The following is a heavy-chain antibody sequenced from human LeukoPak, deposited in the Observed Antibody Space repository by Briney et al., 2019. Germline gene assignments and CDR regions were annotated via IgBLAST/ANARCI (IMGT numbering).Heavy chain of an antibody. CDR3: ARAGQDNWFDP. CDR2: INPSGGST. V-gene: IGHV1-46*01. J-gene: IGHJ5*02. Sequence: GASVKVSCKASGYTFTSYYMHWVRQAPGQGLEWMGIINPSGGSTSYAQKFQGRVTMTRDMSTSTVYMELSSLRSEDTAVYYCARAGQDNWFDPWGQGTLVTVSS. CDR1: GYTFTSYY.